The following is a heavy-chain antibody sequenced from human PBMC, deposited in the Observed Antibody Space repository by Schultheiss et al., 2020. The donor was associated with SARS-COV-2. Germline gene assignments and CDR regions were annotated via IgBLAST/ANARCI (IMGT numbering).Heavy chain of an antibody. D-gene: IGHD5-18*01. CDR3: ARGYSYGCFDS. V-gene: IGHV3-30*04. J-gene: IGHJ4*02. CDR2: ISHDGTNK. CDR1: GFTFSSYA. Sequence: GGSLRLSCAASGFTFSSYAMHWVRQAPGKGLEWVALISHDGTNKYYADSVKGRFTISRDNSMDTLYLQMNSLRAEDTAVYYCARGYSYGCFDSWGQGTRVTVSS.